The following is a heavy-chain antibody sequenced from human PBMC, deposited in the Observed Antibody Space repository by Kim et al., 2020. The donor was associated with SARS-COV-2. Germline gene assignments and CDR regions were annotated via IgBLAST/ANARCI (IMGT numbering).Heavy chain of an antibody. Sequence: GVSLRLSCAASGFTFSGSAMHWVRQASGKGLEWIGRIRSKANNYATAYGASVKGRFTLSRDDSENMAYLQMNSLKTEDTAVYYCTTGTDGPGYWGQGTLVTVSS. CDR3: TTGTDGPGY. V-gene: IGHV3-73*01. D-gene: IGHD1-7*01. CDR1: GFTFSGSA. CDR2: IRSKANNYAT. J-gene: IGHJ4*02.